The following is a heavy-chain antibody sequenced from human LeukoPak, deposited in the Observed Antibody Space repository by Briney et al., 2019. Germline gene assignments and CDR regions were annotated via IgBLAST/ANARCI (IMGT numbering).Heavy chain of an antibody. D-gene: IGHD3-22*01. Sequence: GGSLRLSCAASGFTFSSYGMSWVRQAPGKGLEWVSAISGSGGSTYYADSVKGRFTISRDNSKNTLYLQMNSLRAEDTAVYYCAGGHSSGYYPIDYWGQGTLVTVSS. J-gene: IGHJ4*02. CDR3: AGGHSSGYYPIDY. CDR1: GFTFSSYG. CDR2: ISGSGGST. V-gene: IGHV3-23*01.